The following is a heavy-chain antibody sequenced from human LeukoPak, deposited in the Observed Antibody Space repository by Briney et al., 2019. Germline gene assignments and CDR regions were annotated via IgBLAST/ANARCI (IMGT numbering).Heavy chain of an antibody. V-gene: IGHV3-7*04. CDR3: AGGVGASHFDY. D-gene: IGHD1-26*01. CDR2: IKQEATEK. CDR1: GFTFSTYW. Sequence: GGSLRLSCAASGFTFSTYWMSWVRQAPGKGLEWVAIIKQEATEKYYVDSVKGRFTISRDNAENSLCLQMNSLRAEDTAVYYCAGGVGASHFDYWGQGTLVTVSS. J-gene: IGHJ4*02.